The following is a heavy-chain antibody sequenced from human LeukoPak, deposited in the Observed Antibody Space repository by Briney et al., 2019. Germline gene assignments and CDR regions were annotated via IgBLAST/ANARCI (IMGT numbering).Heavy chain of an antibody. CDR1: GYTFTSYI. V-gene: IGHV1-18*01. CDR2: INAYNGNT. J-gene: IGHJ6*03. CDR3: ARDRHIAAAVYYYYMDV. D-gene: IGHD6-13*01. Sequence: ASVKVSCKASGYTFTSYIISWVRQAPGQGLEWMGWINAYNGNTDYAQRVQGRVTMTTDTSTSTAYMEVRSLRSDDTALYYCARDRHIAAAVYYYYMDVWGKGTPVTVSS.